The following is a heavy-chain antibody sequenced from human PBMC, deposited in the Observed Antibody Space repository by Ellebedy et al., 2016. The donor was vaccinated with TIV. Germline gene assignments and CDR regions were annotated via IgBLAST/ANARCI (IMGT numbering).Heavy chain of an antibody. V-gene: IGHV3-53*01. Sequence: GESLKISCAASGFTVSNNFMTWVRQAPGKGLEWVALVYSGGSTNYADSLQCRFTISRDSSMNTVYLQMNNLTVEDTAVDYCATRPGFAAGGSGYWGQGALVTVSS. D-gene: IGHD3-10*01. J-gene: IGHJ4*02. CDR3: ATRPGFAAGGSGY. CDR2: VYSGGST. CDR1: GFTVSNNF.